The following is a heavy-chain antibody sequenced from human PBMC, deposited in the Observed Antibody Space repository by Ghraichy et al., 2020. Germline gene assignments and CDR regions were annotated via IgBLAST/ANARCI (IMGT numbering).Heavy chain of an antibody. J-gene: IGHJ4*02. CDR3: ATLGGGLATSTAWATVNYFDY. CDR2: INHEGIT. CDR1: GGPFSGYY. D-gene: IGHD1-26*01. Sequence: SETLSLTCAVYGGPFSGYYWSWIRQPPGKGLEWIGQINHEGITDYNPSLKSRVTISLDRSQDQFSLKLTSVTAADTAVYYCATLGGGLATSTAWATVNYFDYWGQGTLVTVCS. V-gene: IGHV4-34*01.